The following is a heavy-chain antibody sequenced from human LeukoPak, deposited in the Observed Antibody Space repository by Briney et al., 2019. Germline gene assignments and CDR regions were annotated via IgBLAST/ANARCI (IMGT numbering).Heavy chain of an antibody. J-gene: IGHJ3*02. V-gene: IGHV4-34*01. CDR1: GGSFSGYY. CDR3: ARKSLKQWLVRHAFDI. D-gene: IGHD6-19*01. Sequence: SETLSLTCAVYGGSFSGYYWSWIRQPPGKGLEWIGEINHSGSTYYNPSLKSRVTISVDTSKNQFSLKLSSVTAADTAVYYCARKSLKQWLVRHAFDIWGQGTMVTVSS. CDR2: INHSGST.